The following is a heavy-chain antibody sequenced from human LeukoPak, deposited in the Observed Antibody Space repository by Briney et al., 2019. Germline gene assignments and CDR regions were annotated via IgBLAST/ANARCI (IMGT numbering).Heavy chain of an antibody. D-gene: IGHD6-13*01. V-gene: IGHV4-39*07. J-gene: IGHJ4*02. CDR2: IYYTGTT. Sequence: SETLSLTCTVSGVSISTNRYYWGWIRQPPGKGLEWFGNIYYTGTTYYNASLESRVTISLDTSKNQFSLKLSPVTAADTAVYYCARVVAAAGEFDYWGQGTLVTVSS. CDR3: ARVVAAAGEFDY. CDR1: GVSISTNRYY.